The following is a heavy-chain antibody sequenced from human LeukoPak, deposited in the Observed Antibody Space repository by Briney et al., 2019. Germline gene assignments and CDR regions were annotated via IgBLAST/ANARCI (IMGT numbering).Heavy chain of an antibody. CDR1: GGSFSGYY. V-gene: IGHV4-34*01. D-gene: IGHD2-8*01. J-gene: IGHJ2*01. Sequence: SETLSLTCAVYGGSFSGYYWSWIRQPPGKGLEWIEEINHSGSTNYNPSLKSRVTISVDTSKNQFSLKLSSVTAADTAVYYCARAGTNGDYWYFDLWGRGTLVTVSS. CDR2: INHSGST. CDR3: ARAGTNGDYWYFDL.